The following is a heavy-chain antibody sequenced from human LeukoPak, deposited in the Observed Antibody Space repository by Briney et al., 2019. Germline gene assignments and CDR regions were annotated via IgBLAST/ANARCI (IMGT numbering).Heavy chain of an antibody. J-gene: IGHJ4*02. V-gene: IGHV4-61*02. Sequence: PSETLSLSCTVSGGSISSGSYYWSWIRQPAGNGLEWIGRIYTSGSTNYNPSLKSRVTISVDTSKNQFSLKLSSVTAADTAVYYCARGVAGPWYYFDNWGQGTLVTVSS. CDR3: ARGVAGPWYYFDN. CDR1: GGSISSGSYY. D-gene: IGHD6-19*01. CDR2: IYTSGST.